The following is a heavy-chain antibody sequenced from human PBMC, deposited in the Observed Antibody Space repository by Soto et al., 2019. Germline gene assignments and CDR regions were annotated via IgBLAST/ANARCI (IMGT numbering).Heavy chain of an antibody. V-gene: IGHV1-18*01. CDR2: ISAYNGNT. CDR1: GYTFTSYG. Sequence: GASVKVSCKASGYTFTSYGISWVRQAPGQGLEWMRWISAYNGNTNYAQKIQGRVTMTTDTSTSTAYMELRSLRFDDTAVYYCAREGDFWSGYYMAGEWYYYYGMDVWG. J-gene: IGHJ6*02. D-gene: IGHD3-3*01. CDR3: AREGDFWSGYYMAGEWYYYYGMDV.